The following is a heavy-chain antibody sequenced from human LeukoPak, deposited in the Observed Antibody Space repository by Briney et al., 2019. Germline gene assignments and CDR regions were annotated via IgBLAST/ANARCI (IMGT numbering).Heavy chain of an antibody. Sequence: GESLTISCKGSGYSFTSYWIGWVRQMPGKGLEWMGIIYPGDSDTRYGPSFQGQVTISADKSISTAYLQWSSLKASDTAMYYCARHPNYYDSSGYYYRDWGQGTLVTASS. V-gene: IGHV5-51*01. J-gene: IGHJ4*02. CDR1: GYSFTSYW. CDR2: IYPGDSDT. D-gene: IGHD3-22*01. CDR3: ARHPNYYDSSGYYYRD.